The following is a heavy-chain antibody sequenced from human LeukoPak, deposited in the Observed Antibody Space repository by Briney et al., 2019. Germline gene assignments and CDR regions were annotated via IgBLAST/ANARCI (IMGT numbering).Heavy chain of an antibody. CDR1: GFTFSSYA. Sequence: GGSLRLSCAASGFTFSSYAMHWVRQAPGKGLEWVAGISYDGSNKYYADSVKGRFTISRDNSRNTLYLQMNSLRAEDTAVYYCARRGLTEYSSSSGLDYWGQGTLVTVSS. CDR2: ISYDGSNK. J-gene: IGHJ4*02. D-gene: IGHD6-6*01. V-gene: IGHV3-30-3*01. CDR3: ARRGLTEYSSSSGLDY.